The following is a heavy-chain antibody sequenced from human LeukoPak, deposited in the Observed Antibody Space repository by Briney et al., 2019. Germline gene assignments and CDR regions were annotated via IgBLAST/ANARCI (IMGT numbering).Heavy chain of an antibody. Sequence: ASVKVSCKASGYSFNKFGISWVRQAPGQGLEWMGWISGNNGNTDSAQKFQDRVTMTTDNSMSTAYLEVRSLRSDDTAVYFCVRVGSAYGDPLEFDFWGQGTLVTVSS. D-gene: IGHD4-17*01. CDR1: GYSFNKFG. V-gene: IGHV1-18*01. CDR2: ISGNNGNT. CDR3: VRVGSAYGDPLEFDF. J-gene: IGHJ4*02.